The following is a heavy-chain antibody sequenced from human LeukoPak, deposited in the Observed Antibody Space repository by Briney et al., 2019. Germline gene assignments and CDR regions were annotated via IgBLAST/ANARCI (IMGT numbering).Heavy chain of an antibody. D-gene: IGHD6-19*01. V-gene: IGHV5-51*01. J-gene: IGHJ4*02. Sequence: GESLEISCKGSGYSFTSYWIGWVRQLHGKGLEWLGIIYPGVSDTRYSPSFQGQVTISADKSISTAYLQWSSLKASDTAMYYCARPRSSGWYLSLDYWGQGTLVTVSS. CDR2: IYPGVSDT. CDR1: GYSFTSYW. CDR3: ARPRSSGWYLSLDY.